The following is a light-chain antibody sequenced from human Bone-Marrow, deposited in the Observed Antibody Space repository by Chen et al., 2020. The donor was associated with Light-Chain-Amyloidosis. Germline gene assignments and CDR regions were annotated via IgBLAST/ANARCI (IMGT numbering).Light chain of an antibody. V-gene: IGLV3-21*02. CDR3: QVWDRSSDRPV. CDR2: VDS. CDR1: DSGATS. J-gene: IGLJ3*02. Sequence: YVLTQPSSVSVAPGQKATSACGGNDSGATSFHWYQQTPRQAPLLVVYVDSDRPSGIPKRLSGSNSGNTATLTISRVEAGDEADYYCQVWDRSSDRPVFGGGTKLSVL.